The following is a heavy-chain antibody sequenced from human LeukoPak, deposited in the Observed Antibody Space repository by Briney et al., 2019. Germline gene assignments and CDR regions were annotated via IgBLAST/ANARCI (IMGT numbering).Heavy chain of an antibody. CDR2: ISSDGTYT. J-gene: IGHJ4*02. Sequence: GGSLRLSCAASGFTFSSHLMHWVRQAPGKGLVWVSRISSDGTYTNYADSVRGRFTISRDNAKNTLYLQMNSLRAEDTAVYYCARDPDSSEVYWGQGTLVTVSS. D-gene: IGHD3-22*01. V-gene: IGHV3-74*01. CDR3: ARDPDSSEVY. CDR1: GFTFSSHL.